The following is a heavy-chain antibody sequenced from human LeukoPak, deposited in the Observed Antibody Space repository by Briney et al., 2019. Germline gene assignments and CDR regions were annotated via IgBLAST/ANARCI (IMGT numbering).Heavy chain of an antibody. CDR3: ARVRISTSWYPFDY. V-gene: IGHV1-2*02. J-gene: IGHJ4*02. CDR1: GYTFTDYY. Sequence: ASVKVSCKASGYTFTDYYFHWVRQTPGQGLDWMGWINPNSGGTEYAQKFQGRVTMTRDTSISTAYMELSRLRSDDTAVYYCARVRISTSWYPFDYWGQGTLVTVSS. D-gene: IGHD6-13*01. CDR2: INPNSGGT.